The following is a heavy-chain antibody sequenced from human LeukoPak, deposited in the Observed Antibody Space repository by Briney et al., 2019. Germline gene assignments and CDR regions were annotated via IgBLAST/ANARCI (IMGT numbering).Heavy chain of an antibody. Sequence: SVKVSCKASGGTFSSYAISWVRQAPGQGLEWMGRIIPILGIANYAQKFQGRVTITADKSTSTAYMELSSLRSEDTAVYYCARVVRINWFDPWGQGTLVTVSS. V-gene: IGHV1-69*04. CDR1: GGTFSSYA. CDR3: ARVVRINWFDP. J-gene: IGHJ5*02. CDR2: IIPILGIA. D-gene: IGHD1-14*01.